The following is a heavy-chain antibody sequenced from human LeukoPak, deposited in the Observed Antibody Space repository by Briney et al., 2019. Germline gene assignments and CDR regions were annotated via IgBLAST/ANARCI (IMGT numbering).Heavy chain of an antibody. V-gene: IGHV3-74*01. CDR3: ARIAWDAFDI. CDR2: LNNDGSST. Sequence: GGSLRLSCEASGFTFSSYWMHWVRQAPGKGLVWVSRLNNDGSSTNYADSVKGRFTISRDNAKNTLYLQMNSLRAEDTAVYYCARIAWDAFDIWGQGTMVTVSP. D-gene: IGHD2-15*01. CDR1: GFTFSSYW. J-gene: IGHJ3*02.